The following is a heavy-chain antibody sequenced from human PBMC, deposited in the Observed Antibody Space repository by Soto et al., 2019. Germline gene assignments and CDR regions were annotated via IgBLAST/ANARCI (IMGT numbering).Heavy chain of an antibody. CDR2: IYYIGST. V-gene: IGHV4-59*08. D-gene: IGHD1-26*01. J-gene: IGHJ4*02. CDR1: GGSISSYY. Sequence: SETLSLTCTVSGGSISSYYWSWIRQPPGKGLEWIGNIYYIGSTNYNPSLKRRVPISVDTSKNQFSLNLSSVTAADTAVYYCARREVVGGSCLDYWGQGTLVTVSS. CDR3: ARREVVGGSCLDY.